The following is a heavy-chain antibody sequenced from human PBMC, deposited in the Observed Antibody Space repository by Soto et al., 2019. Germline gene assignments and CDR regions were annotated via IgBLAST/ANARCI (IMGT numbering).Heavy chain of an antibody. CDR2: IIPLWSTP. CDR1: GGTFSSDA. V-gene: IGHV1-69*06. CDR3: AREVEIRSATDWFDP. J-gene: IGHJ5*02. D-gene: IGHD6-25*01. Sequence: QVQLVQSGAEVKKPGSSVTVSCRASGGTFSSDAISWVRQAPGQGLEWMGGIIPLWSTPNYAQKFRGRVTITADKSTSTAYMELRRLRSEDPAVYSCAREVEIRSATDWFDPWGQGTPVTVSS.